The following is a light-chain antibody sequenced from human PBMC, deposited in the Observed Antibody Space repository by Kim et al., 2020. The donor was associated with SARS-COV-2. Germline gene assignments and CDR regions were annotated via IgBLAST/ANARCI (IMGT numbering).Light chain of an antibody. CDR3: QSYDSSLRV. Sequence: GQRVTSSCTGSSSNIGAGYDVHWYQQLPGTAPKLLIYGNSNRPSGVPDRFSGSKSGTSASLAITGLQAEDEADYYCQSYDSSLRVFGTGTKVTVL. V-gene: IGLV1-40*01. CDR2: GNS. CDR1: SSNIGAGYD. J-gene: IGLJ1*01.